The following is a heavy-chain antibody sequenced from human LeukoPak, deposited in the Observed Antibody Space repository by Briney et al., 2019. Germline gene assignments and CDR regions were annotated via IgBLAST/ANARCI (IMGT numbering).Heavy chain of an antibody. V-gene: IGHV3-9*01. CDR1: GFSFIDYA. CDR3: AKDRAAGLAGNYLDY. J-gene: IGHJ4*02. Sequence: GGSLRLSCAASGFSFIDYAMNWVRQAPGKGLEWISCISVESDIIHYADSVKGRFTISRGNAKNSLYLQMNSLRAEDTALYYCAKDRAAGLAGNYLDYWGQGTLVTVSS. D-gene: IGHD3-10*01. CDR2: ISVESDII.